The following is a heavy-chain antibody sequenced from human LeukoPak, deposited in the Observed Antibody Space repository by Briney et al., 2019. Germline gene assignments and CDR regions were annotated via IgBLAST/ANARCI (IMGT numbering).Heavy chain of an antibody. CDR2: ISYSGSA. Sequence: SETLSLTCTVSGGSISSYYWSRIRQPPGKGLEWSGYISYSGSANYNPSLKSRVTISVDTSKKQFSLEVSSVTAADTAVYYCARQRTPYSAFDIWGQGTMVTVSS. J-gene: IGHJ3*02. V-gene: IGHV4-59*08. CDR3: ARQRTPYSAFDI. D-gene: IGHD2-21*01. CDR1: GGSISSYY.